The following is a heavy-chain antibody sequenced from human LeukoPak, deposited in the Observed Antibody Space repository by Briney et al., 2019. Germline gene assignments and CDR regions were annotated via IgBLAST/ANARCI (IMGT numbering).Heavy chain of an antibody. Sequence: GGSLRLSCAASGFTFSSYAMNWVRQAPGKGLEWVSSISSSNNYIYYADSVKGRFTISRDNAKNSLYLQMNSPRAEDTAVYYCARGLGCGGDCYHDYWGQGTLVTVSS. V-gene: IGHV3-21*01. CDR1: GFTFSSYA. D-gene: IGHD2-21*02. J-gene: IGHJ4*02. CDR2: ISSSNNYI. CDR3: ARGLGCGGDCYHDY.